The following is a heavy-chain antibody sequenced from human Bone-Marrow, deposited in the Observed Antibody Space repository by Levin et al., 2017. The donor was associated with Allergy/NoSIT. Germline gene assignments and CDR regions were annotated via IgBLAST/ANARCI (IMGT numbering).Heavy chain of an antibody. CDR2: ISSSGSTI. CDR3: ARDRWVVNDYYGMDV. Sequence: GESLKISCAASGFTFSDYYMSWIRQAPGKGLEWVSYISSSGSTIYYADSVKGRFTISRDNAKNSLYLQMNSLSAEGTGVYDCARDRWVVNDYYGMDVWGKGTTVTVS. D-gene: IGHD3-16*02. J-gene: IGHJ6*04. CDR1: GFTFSDYY. V-gene: IGHV3-11*01.